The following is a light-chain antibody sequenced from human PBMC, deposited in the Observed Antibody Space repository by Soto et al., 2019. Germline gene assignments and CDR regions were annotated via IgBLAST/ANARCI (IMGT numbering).Light chain of an antibody. V-gene: IGKV3-20*01. CDR3: QQYGSSPPFT. Sequence: IVLTHSPGTLSLSPGERATLSGRSSQSVTSTYLAWYQQKPGQAPRLLIYGASTRVTGIPDRFSGSGSGTEFTLTISRLEPEDFAVYYCQQYGSSPPFTFGPGTKVDIK. CDR1: QSVTSTY. CDR2: GAS. J-gene: IGKJ3*01.